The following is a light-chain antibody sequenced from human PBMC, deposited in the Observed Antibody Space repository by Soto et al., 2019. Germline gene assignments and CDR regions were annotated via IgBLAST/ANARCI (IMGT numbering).Light chain of an antibody. CDR2: DVS. V-gene: IGLV2-14*01. J-gene: IGLJ3*02. CDR1: SSDXGGYNY. CDR3: SSYTSSSTLWV. Sequence: QSALTQPASVSGSPGQSIXISCTXTSSDXGGYNYVSWYQQHPGKAPKLMIYDVSNRPSGVSNRFSGSKSGNTASLTISGLQAEDEADYYCSSYTSSSTLWVFGGGTKVTVL.